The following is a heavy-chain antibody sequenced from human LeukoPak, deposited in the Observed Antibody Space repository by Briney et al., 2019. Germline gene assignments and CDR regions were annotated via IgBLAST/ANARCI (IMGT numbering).Heavy chain of an antibody. CDR3: ARGADLPYYMDV. V-gene: IGHV1-69*13. J-gene: IGHJ6*03. CDR2: IIPIFGTA. Sequence: SVKVSCKASGGTFSSYTISWVRQAPGQGLEWMGGIIPIFGTANYAQKFQGRVTITADESTSTAYMELSSLRSEDTAVYYCARGADLPYYMDVWGKGTTVTVS. CDR1: GGTFSSYT.